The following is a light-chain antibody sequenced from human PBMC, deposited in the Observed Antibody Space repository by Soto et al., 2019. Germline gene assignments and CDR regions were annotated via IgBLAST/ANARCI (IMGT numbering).Light chain of an antibody. Sequence: AIQLTQSPSSLSASVGDRVTITCRASQGISRALAWYQQKPGKAPQLLIYDASNLESGVPSRFSGSGSGTAFILTISSLQPEDFATYYCQQFNNDPPHTFGGGNKVEIK. CDR1: QGISRA. J-gene: IGKJ4*01. CDR3: QQFNNDPPHT. CDR2: DAS. V-gene: IGKV1D-13*01.